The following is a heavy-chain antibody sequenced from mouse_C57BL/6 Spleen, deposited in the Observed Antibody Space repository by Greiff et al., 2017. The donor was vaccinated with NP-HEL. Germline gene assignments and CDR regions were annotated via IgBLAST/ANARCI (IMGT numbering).Heavy chain of an antibody. J-gene: IGHJ4*01. CDR1: GFTFSDYG. CDR3: ARPPLYYSNYEAMDY. CDR2: ISSGSSTI. Sequence: EVKLMESGGGLVKPGGSLKLSCAASGFTFSDYGMHWVRQAPEKGLEWVAYISSGSSTIYYADTVKGRFTISRDNAKNTLFLQMTSLRSEDTAMYYCARPPLYYSNYEAMDYWGQGTSVTVSS. V-gene: IGHV5-17*01. D-gene: IGHD2-5*01.